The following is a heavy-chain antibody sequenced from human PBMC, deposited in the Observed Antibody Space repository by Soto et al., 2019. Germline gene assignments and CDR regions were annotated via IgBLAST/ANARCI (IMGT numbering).Heavy chain of an antibody. D-gene: IGHD5-12*01. J-gene: IGHJ4*02. CDR2: ISYDGNNE. V-gene: IGHV3-30-3*01. CDR3: ARVGVGYSYGQGFDY. CDR1: GVPFNGYA. Sequence: QVQLVESGGGVVQPARSLRLSCAASGVPFNGYAMNWVRQAPGKGLEWVAVISYDGNNEYFADSVKGRFTIARDNSKKTLYLHMNSLTTEDTAVYFCARVGVGYSYGQGFDYWGQGTLVTVSS.